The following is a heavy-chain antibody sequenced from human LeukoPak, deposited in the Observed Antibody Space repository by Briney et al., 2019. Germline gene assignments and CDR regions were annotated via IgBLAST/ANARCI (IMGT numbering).Heavy chain of an antibody. V-gene: IGHV3-66*01. J-gene: IGHJ4*02. D-gene: IGHD1-26*01. CDR2: IYSGGST. CDR1: GFTVSSNY. CDR3: GGNLVGATGLDY. Sequence: PGGSLRLSCAASGFTVSSNYMSWVRQAPGKGLEWVSVIYSGGSTYYVDSVKGRFTISRDNSKNTLYLQMNSLRAEDTAVYYCGGNLVGATGLDYWGQGTLVTVSS.